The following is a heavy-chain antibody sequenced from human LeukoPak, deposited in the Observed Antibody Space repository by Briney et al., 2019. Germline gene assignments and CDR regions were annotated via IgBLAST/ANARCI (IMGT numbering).Heavy chain of an antibody. CDR2: ISYDGSNK. V-gene: IGHV3-30*18. CDR1: GFTFSNYG. CDR3: AKDWYYYDSSGYYPYYYYYYMDV. Sequence: GGSLRLSCAASGFTFSNYGMHWVRQAPGKGLEWVAVISYDGSNKYFADSVKGRFTISRDNSKNTVHLQMNSLRAEDTAVYYCAKDWYYYDSSGYYPYYYYYYMDVWGKGTTVTVSS. J-gene: IGHJ6*03. D-gene: IGHD3-22*01.